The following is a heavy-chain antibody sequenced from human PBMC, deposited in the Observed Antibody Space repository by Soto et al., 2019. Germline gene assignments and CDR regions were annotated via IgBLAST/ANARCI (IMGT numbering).Heavy chain of an antibody. Sequence: GASVKVSCKASGGTFSSYAISWVRQAPGQGLEWMGGIIPIFGTANYAQKFQGRVTMTRDTSITTAYMELRRLRSDDTAVYYCARDFDCGGDCSLNYFDSWGQGTLVTVSS. CDR2: IIPIFGTA. D-gene: IGHD2-21*02. CDR1: GGTFSSYA. J-gene: IGHJ4*02. V-gene: IGHV1-69*05. CDR3: ARDFDCGGDCSLNYFDS.